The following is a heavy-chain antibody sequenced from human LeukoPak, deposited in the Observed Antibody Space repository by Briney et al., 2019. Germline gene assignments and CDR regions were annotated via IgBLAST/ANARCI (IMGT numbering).Heavy chain of an antibody. Sequence: GGSLRLSCAASGFTFSSYSMNWVRQAPGKGLEWVSSISSSSSYIYYADSVKGRFTISRDNAKNSLYLQMNSLRAEDTAVYYCAGSIAAAGTKYFQHWGQGTLVTVSS. D-gene: IGHD6-13*01. V-gene: IGHV3-21*01. CDR2: ISSSSSYI. CDR1: GFTFSSYS. J-gene: IGHJ1*01. CDR3: AGSIAAAGTKYFQH.